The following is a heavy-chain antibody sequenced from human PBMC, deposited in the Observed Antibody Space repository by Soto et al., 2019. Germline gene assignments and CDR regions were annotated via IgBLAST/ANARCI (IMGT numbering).Heavy chain of an antibody. CDR1: GGTFSSYA. CDR3: ASPGEGSGSQYLWIQGSFDY. Sequence: ASVKVSCKASGGTFSSYAISWVRQAPGQGLEWMGGIIPIFGTANYAQKFQGRVTITADESTSTAYMELSSLRSEDTAVYYCASPGEGSGSQYLWIQGSFDYWGQGTLVTVS. J-gene: IGHJ4*02. V-gene: IGHV1-69*13. CDR2: IIPIFGTA. D-gene: IGHD5-18*01.